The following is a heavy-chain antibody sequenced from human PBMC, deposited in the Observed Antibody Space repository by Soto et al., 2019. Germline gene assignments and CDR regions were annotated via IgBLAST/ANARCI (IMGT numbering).Heavy chain of an antibody. CDR3: AIDTDSSWYPPRGGMDV. Sequence: QVQLVESGGGLVKPGGSLRLSCAASGFTFSDYYMSWIRQAPGKGLEWVSYISSSGSTIYYADSVKGRFTISRDNDKNPLYLQMNSLRAEDTAVYYCAIDTDSSWYPPRGGMDVWGQGTTVTVSS. CDR2: ISSSGSTI. V-gene: IGHV3-11*01. D-gene: IGHD6-13*01. CDR1: GFTFSDYY. J-gene: IGHJ6*02.